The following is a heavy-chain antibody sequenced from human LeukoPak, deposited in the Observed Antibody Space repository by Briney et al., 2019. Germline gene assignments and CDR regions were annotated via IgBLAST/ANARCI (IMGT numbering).Heavy chain of an antibody. V-gene: IGHV1-2*02. CDR1: GYSFTGHY. Sequence: ASVKVSCKTSGYSFTGHYLHWMRQAPGQGLEWMGWIHPNSGGTQYAQKFQGRLIITRDTSLNTVYMELNRLISDDTAVYYCTIEDYWGQGTLVTVSS. CDR3: TIEDY. CDR2: IHPNSGGT. J-gene: IGHJ4*02.